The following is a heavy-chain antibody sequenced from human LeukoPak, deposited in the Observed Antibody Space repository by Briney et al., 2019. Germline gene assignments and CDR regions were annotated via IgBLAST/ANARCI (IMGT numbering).Heavy chain of an antibody. J-gene: IGHJ4*02. V-gene: IGHV4-39*01. Sequence: SETLSLTCTVSGGSISSSSYYWGWIRQPPGKGLEWIGSIYYSGSTYYNPSLKSRVTISVDTSKNQFSLKLSSVTAADTAVHYCARQTHSSSWFFDYRGQGTLVTVSS. D-gene: IGHD6-13*01. CDR2: IYYSGST. CDR1: GGSISSSSYY. CDR3: ARQTHSSSWFFDY.